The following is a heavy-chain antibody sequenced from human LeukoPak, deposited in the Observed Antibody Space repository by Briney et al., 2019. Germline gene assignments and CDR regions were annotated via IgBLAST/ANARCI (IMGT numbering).Heavy chain of an antibody. CDR1: GFTFSSYS. CDR2: IRSTSNYI. Sequence: GGSLRLSCAASGFTFSSYSMNWVRQAPGKGLEWVSSIRSTSNYIYYADSVKGRFTISRDNAKNSLYLQMKSLRAEDTAVYYCARGKTSQNIVTRKTYNWFDPWGQGTLVTVSS. V-gene: IGHV3-21*01. CDR3: ARGKTSQNIVTRKTYNWFDP. J-gene: IGHJ5*02. D-gene: IGHD2/OR15-2a*01.